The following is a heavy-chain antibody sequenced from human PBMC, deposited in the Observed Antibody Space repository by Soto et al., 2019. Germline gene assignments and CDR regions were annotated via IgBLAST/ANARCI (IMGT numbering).Heavy chain of an antibody. CDR1: GYTFTSYA. Sequence: GASVKVSCKASGYTFTSYAMHWVRQAPGQRLEWMGWINAGNGNTKYSQKFQGRVTITRDTSASTVYMELSSLRSEDTAVYYCARDPSHDYGDYVKLDYWGQGTLVTVSS. CDR2: INAGNGNT. V-gene: IGHV1-3*01. CDR3: ARDPSHDYGDYVKLDY. D-gene: IGHD4-17*01. J-gene: IGHJ4*02.